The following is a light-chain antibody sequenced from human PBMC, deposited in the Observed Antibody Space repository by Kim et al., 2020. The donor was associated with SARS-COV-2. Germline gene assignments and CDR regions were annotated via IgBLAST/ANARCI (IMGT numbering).Light chain of an antibody. V-gene: IGKV3-20*01. CDR3: QYYGRSLYT. J-gene: IGKJ2*01. Sequence: EIVLTQSPGTLSLSPGERATLSCRASQSLTNNYLAWYQHKPGQAPRLLIYGVSKRATGIPDRFSGSGSGTDFTLTISRLEPEDFVVYYCQYYGRSLYTFGQGTKLEI. CDR1: QSLTNNY. CDR2: GVS.